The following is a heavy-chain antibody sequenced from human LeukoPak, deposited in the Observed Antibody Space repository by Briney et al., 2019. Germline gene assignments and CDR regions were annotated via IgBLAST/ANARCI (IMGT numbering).Heavy chain of an antibody. Sequence: ASVKVSCKVSGDSVMELSMHWVRQAPGKGLEWMGGFDPEDGETIYAQKFQGRATMTEDTSTDTAYMELSSLRSEDTAVYYCATPGPDWGDAFDIWGQGTMVTVSS. CDR2: FDPEDGET. CDR1: GDSVMELS. D-gene: IGHD3/OR15-3a*01. V-gene: IGHV1-24*01. CDR3: ATPGPDWGDAFDI. J-gene: IGHJ3*02.